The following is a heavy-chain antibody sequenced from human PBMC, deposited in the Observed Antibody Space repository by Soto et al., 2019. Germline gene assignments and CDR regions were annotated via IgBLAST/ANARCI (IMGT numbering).Heavy chain of an antibody. CDR1: GFTFSSYT. Sequence: GGSLRISCAASGFTFSSYTIHWVRQAPGKGLEWVAVISYDGSNKYYADSVKGRFTISRDNSKNTLYLQMNSLRAEDTAVYYCAARNGMDVWGQGTTVTVSS. CDR3: AARNGMDV. CDR2: ISYDGSNK. V-gene: IGHV3-30*04. J-gene: IGHJ6*02.